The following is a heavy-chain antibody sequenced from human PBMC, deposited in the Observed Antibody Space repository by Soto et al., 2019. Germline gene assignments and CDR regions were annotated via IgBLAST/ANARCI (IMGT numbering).Heavy chain of an antibody. J-gene: IGHJ4*02. CDR1: GFTFSSYA. Sequence: EVQLLESGGGLVQPGGSLRLSCATSGFTFSSYAMSWVRQAPVKGLEWVAGISVSGDSRYDADSVKGRFTISRDNSKSTLYLQMTSLRAEDMAVYYCATIFRYGDPEYWGQGVLVTVSS. CDR2: ISVSGDSR. V-gene: IGHV3-23*01. CDR3: ATIFRYGDPEY. D-gene: IGHD2-21*02.